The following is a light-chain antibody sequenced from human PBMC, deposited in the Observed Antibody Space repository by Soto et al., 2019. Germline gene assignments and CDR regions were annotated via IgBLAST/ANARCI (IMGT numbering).Light chain of an antibody. CDR2: KAS. CDR3: QQYNSYSEA. Sequence: DYQVTQSPSTLSASVGDRVTITCRASQSISSWLAWYQQKPGKAPKLLIYKASSLESGVPSRFSGSGSGTEFTLTISSLQPDDFATYYCQQYNSYSEAFGQGTKVDIK. CDR1: QSISSW. J-gene: IGKJ1*01. V-gene: IGKV1-5*03.